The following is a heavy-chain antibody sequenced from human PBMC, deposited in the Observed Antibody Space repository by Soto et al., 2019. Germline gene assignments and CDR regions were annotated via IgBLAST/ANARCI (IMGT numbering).Heavy chain of an antibody. CDR2: IYHSGGT. J-gene: IGHJ4*02. Sequence: LSLTCAVSGGSISSGGYSWSWIRQPPGKGLEWIGYIYHSGGTYYNPSLKSRVTISVDRSKNQFSLKPSSVTAADTAVYYCAGDRGIAARRGFDYWGQGTLVTVSS. D-gene: IGHD6-6*01. CDR3: AGDRGIAARRGFDY. CDR1: GGSISSGGYS. V-gene: IGHV4-30-2*01.